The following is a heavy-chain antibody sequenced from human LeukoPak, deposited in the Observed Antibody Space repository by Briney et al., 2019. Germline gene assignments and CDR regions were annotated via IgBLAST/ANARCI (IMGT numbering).Heavy chain of an antibody. Sequence: GGSLRLSCAASGFTFSSYAMSWVRQAPGNGLEWVSAISGSGGSTYYADSVKGRFTISRDNAKNSLYLQMNSLRAEDTAVYYCARDLGYGDYDYWGQGTLVTVSS. CDR1: GFTFSSYA. V-gene: IGHV3-23*01. J-gene: IGHJ4*02. CDR2: ISGSGGST. D-gene: IGHD4-17*01. CDR3: ARDLGYGDYDY.